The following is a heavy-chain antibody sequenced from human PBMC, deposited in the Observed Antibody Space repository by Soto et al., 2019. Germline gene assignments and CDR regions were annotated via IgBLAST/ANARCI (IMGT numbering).Heavy chain of an antibody. D-gene: IGHD2-15*01. CDR1: GYTFSTHG. J-gene: IGHJ4*02. CDR3: ARDVGVVVSATGFDY. Sequence: QVQLVQSGAEVREPGASVKVLCKASGYTFSTHGISWVRQAPGQGLEWIGQGLEYNGNTNYAQKFQGRVTMTTDTSTSAADIELRSLRSDDAAIYYCARDVGVVVSATGFDYWGQRTLVTVSS. CDR2: GLEYNGNT. V-gene: IGHV1-18*04.